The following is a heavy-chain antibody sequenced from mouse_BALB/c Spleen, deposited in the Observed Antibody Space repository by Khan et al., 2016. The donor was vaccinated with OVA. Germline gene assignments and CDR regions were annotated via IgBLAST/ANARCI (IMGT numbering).Heavy chain of an antibody. D-gene: IGHD2-3*01. CDR1: GYSFTTYW. V-gene: IGHV1-7*01. CDR2: INPTSDYT. CDR3: ARDGIDY. J-gene: IGHJ2*01. Sequence: QVQLQQSGAELAKPGASVKMSCNASGYSFTTYWTHWVKQRPGQGLVWIGYINPTSDYTDYNEKFKDKATLSADNSSSTAYMQLSSLTTEDSAVEYCARDGIDYWGQGTTRTVSS.